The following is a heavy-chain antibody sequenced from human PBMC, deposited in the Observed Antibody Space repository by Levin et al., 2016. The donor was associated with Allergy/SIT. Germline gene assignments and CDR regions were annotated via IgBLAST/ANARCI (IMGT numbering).Heavy chain of an antibody. CDR3: ARRRNYYDSSGYYYFSPIDY. Sequence: WIRQPPGKGLEWIGSIYYSGSTYYNPSLKSRVTISVDTSKNQFSLKLSSVTAADTAVYYCARRRNYYDSSGYYYFSPIDYWGQGTLVTVSS. D-gene: IGHD3-22*01. J-gene: IGHJ4*02. V-gene: IGHV4-39*01. CDR2: IYYSGST.